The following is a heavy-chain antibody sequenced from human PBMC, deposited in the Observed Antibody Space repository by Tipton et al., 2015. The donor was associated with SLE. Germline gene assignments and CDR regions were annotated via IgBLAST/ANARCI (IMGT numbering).Heavy chain of an antibody. Sequence: LRLPCTVSGGSISSYYWSWIRQPPGKGLEWIGYIYYSGSTYYNPSLKSRVTISVDTSKNQFSLKLSSVTAADTAVYYCARELTYLGAFDIWGQGTMVTVSS. CDR2: IYYSGST. D-gene: IGHD2-8*01. J-gene: IGHJ3*02. CDR3: ARELTYLGAFDI. V-gene: IGHV4-59*12. CDR1: GGSISSYY.